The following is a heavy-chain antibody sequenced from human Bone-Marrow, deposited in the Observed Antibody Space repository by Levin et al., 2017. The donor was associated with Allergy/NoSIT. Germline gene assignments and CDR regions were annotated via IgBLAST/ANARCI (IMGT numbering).Heavy chain of an antibody. CDR3: AKNRPGKVIDY. CDR2: IGTSGDT. CDR1: GFAFSSFA. Sequence: LSLTCAASGFAFSSFAMNWVRRAPGKWLEWVSTIGTSGDTYYADSVKGRFTISRDNSLNTLSLQMNSLRADDTAVYFCAKNRPGKVIDYWGQGTLVTVSS. J-gene: IGHJ4*02. D-gene: IGHD1-14*01. V-gene: IGHV3-23*01.